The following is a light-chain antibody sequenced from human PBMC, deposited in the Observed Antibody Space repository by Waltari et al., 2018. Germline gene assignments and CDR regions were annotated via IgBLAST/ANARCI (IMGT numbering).Light chain of an antibody. V-gene: IGKV2-28*01. CDR2: LAS. CDR1: PSLLHANGYNY. Sequence: IVMTQSPLSLPVTPGETASITCRSRPSLLHANGYNYLDWYLQKPGQSPQILIYLASNRASGVPDGFSGSGSATDFTLKIRRVEAEDVGVYYCMQALQTPYTFGQGTKLEI. CDR3: MQALQTPYT. J-gene: IGKJ2*01.